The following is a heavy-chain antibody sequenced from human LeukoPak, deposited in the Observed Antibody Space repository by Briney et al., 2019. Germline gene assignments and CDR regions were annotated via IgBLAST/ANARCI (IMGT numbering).Heavy chain of an antibody. V-gene: IGHV3-33*01. CDR3: ARDTFNSGYDKDWYFDV. Sequence: TGGSLRLSCAASGFTFSSYGMHWVRQAPGKGLEWVAGIWYDGSNKYYADSVKGRFTISRDNSKNTLYLQMNSLRAEDTAVYYCARDTFNSGYDKDWYFDVWGRGTLVTVS. CDR2: IWYDGSNK. J-gene: IGHJ2*01. D-gene: IGHD5-12*01. CDR1: GFTFSSYG.